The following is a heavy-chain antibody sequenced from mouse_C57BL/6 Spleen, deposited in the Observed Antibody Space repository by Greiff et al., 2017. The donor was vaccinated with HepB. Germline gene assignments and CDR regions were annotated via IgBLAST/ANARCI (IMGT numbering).Heavy chain of an antibody. D-gene: IGHD2-3*01. Sequence: VQLQQSGPELVKPGASVKISCKASGYSFTGYYMNWVKQSPEKSLEWIGEINPSTGGTTYNQKFKAKATLTVDKSSSTAYMQLKSLTSEDSAVYYCARERAIDDGYYVEGHYFDYWGQGTTLTVSS. CDR1: GYSFTGYY. V-gene: IGHV1-42*01. CDR2: INPSTGGT. CDR3: ARERAIDDGYYVEGHYFDY. J-gene: IGHJ2*01.